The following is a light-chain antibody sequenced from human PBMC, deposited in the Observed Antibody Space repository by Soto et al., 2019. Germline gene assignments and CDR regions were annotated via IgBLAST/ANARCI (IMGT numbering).Light chain of an antibody. V-gene: IGKV1-33*01. CDR2: DAS. J-gene: IGKJ3*01. CDR3: QKCDYLPI. CDR1: HDITSY. Sequence: DTQMTQSPSSLSASVGDRVTITCQASHDITSYLNWYQHKPGKAPKLLIYDASILEAGVPSRFSGSGSGTDFPVTISRLQPEDAATYYCQKCDYLPIFGPGTTVDFK.